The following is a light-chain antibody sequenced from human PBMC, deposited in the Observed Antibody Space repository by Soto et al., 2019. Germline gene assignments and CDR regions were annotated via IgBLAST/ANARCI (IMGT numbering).Light chain of an antibody. J-gene: IGKJ1*01. CDR1: QTISSW. CDR3: QQYSTYSRA. Sequence: DIQMTQSPSTLSGSVGDRVTITCRASQTISSWLAWYQQKPGKAPKLLIYKASSLESGVPSGFSGSGYGTEFTLTISSLQPDDFATFYCQQYSTYSRAFGQGTKVDIK. V-gene: IGKV1-5*03. CDR2: KAS.